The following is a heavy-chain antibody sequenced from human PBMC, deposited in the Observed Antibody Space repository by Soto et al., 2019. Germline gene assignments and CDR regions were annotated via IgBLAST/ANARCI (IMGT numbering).Heavy chain of an antibody. D-gene: IGHD5-12*01. Sequence: ASVKVSCKVSGYTLTELSMHWVRQAPGKGLEWMGGFDPEDGETIYAQKFQGRVTMTEDTSTDTAYMELSSLRSEDTAVYYCARSLKSMVARLTFDYWGQGTLVTVSS. CDR3: ARSLKSMVARLTFDY. J-gene: IGHJ4*02. V-gene: IGHV1-24*01. CDR1: GYTLTELS. CDR2: FDPEDGET.